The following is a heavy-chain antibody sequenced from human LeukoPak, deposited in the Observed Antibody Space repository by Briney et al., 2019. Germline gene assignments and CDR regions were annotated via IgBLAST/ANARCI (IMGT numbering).Heavy chain of an antibody. CDR1: GGTFSSYA. CDR2: MNPNSGNT. CDR3: ARGYGDYNPRSAFDI. V-gene: IGHV1-8*02. D-gene: IGHD4-17*01. J-gene: IGHJ3*02. Sequence: GSSVKVSCKASGGTFSSYAINWVRQATGQGLEWMGWMNPNSGNTGYAQKFQGRVTMTRNTSISTAYMELSSLRSEDTAVYYCARGYGDYNPRSAFDIWGQGTMVTVSS.